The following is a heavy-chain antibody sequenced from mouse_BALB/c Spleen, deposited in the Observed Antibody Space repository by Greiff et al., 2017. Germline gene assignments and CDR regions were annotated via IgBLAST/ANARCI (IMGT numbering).Heavy chain of an antibody. V-gene: IGHV5-17*02. D-gene: IGHD1-1*01. J-gene: IGHJ3*01. CDR3: AKPRYGSSARFAY. CDR1: GFTFSSFG. Sequence: EVNVVESGGGLVQPGGSRKLSCAASGFTFSSFGMYWVRQAPGKGLEWVAYISSGSSNIYFADTVKGRFTITRDKPKNTLFLQMTSLRSEDTAMYYCAKPRYGSSARFAYWGQGTLVTVSA. CDR2: ISSGSSNI.